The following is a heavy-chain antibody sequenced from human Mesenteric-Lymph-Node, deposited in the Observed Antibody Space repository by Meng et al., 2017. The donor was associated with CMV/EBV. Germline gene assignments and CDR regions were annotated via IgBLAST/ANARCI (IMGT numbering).Heavy chain of an antibody. CDR1: GVSISSYY. J-gene: IGHJ4*02. CDR2: IYYNENT. Sequence: GSLRLSCTVSGVSISSYYWSWIRQPPGKGLEYIGHIYYNENTDFNPSLKSRVTISVDTSKNQFSLRLSSVTAADTAVYYCARVGDSAYKDWGQGTLVTVSS. V-gene: IGHV4-59*01. CDR3: ARVGDSAYKD. D-gene: IGHD1-14*01.